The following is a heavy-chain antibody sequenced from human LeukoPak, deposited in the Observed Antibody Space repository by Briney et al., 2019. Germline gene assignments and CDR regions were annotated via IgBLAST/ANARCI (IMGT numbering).Heavy chain of an antibody. CDR1: GFTFSSYT. CDR2: ISSSGGST. V-gene: IGHV3-23*01. J-gene: IGHJ4*02. Sequence: GGSLRLSCAASGFTFSSYTMSWVRQAPGKGLEWVSTISSSGGSTYYADSVKGRFTISRDNSKNTLYLQMNSLRAEDTAVYYCARAFGGTTLDYWGQGTLVTVSS. D-gene: IGHD3-16*01. CDR3: ARAFGGTTLDY.